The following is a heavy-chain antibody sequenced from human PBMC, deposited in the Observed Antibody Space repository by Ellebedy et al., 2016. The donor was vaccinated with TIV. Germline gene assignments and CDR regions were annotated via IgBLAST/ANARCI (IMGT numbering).Heavy chain of an antibody. D-gene: IGHD6-19*01. CDR1: GGSISSSSSY. V-gene: IGHV4-39*07. Sequence: SETLSLXCTVSGGSISSSSSYWGWIRQPPGKGLEWIGSIYYSGSTYYNPSLKSRVTISVDTSKNQFSLKLSYVTAADTAVYYCARDRSLDYYYYYGMDVWGQGTAVTVSS. CDR2: IYYSGST. J-gene: IGHJ6*02. CDR3: ARDRSLDYYYYYGMDV.